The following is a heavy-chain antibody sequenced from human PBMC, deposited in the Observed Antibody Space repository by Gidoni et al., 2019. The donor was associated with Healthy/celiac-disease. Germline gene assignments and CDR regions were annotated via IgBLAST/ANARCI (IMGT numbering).Heavy chain of an antibody. J-gene: IGHJ4*02. CDR3: ARQASTYDYVWGSYRYSFDY. V-gene: IGHV4-39*01. Sequence: STYYNPSLKSRVTISVDTSKNQFSLKLSSVTAADTAVYYCARQASTYDYVWGSYRYSFDYWGQGTLVTVSS. D-gene: IGHD3-16*02. CDR2: ST.